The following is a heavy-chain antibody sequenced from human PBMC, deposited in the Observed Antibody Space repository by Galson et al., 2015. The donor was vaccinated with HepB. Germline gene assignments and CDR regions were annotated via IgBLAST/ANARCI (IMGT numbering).Heavy chain of an antibody. CDR3: ARQPSRLITGTTGADAFDI. J-gene: IGHJ3*02. CDR2: IYTSGST. CDR1: GDSISSSSYY. D-gene: IGHD1-20*01. V-gene: IGHV4-39*07. Sequence: ETLSLTCTVSGDSISSSSYYWGYIRQPPGKGLEWIGSIYTSGSTNYNPSLKSRVTMSVDTSKNQFSLKLSSVTGADTAVYYCARQPSRLITGTTGADAFDIWGQGTMVTVSS.